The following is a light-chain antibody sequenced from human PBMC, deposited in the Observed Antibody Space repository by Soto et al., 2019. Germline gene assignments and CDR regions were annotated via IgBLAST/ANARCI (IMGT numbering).Light chain of an antibody. CDR2: GNI. CDR1: SSNIGAGYD. Sequence: QSVLTQPPSVSGAPGQRVTISCTGSSSNIGAGYDVHWYQQRPGTGPKLLIFGNINRPSGVPDRFSGSKSGTSASLAITGLQAGDEGDYYCQSYDSTLSDRYVFGTGTKV. J-gene: IGLJ1*01. CDR3: QSYDSTLSDRYV. V-gene: IGLV1-40*01.